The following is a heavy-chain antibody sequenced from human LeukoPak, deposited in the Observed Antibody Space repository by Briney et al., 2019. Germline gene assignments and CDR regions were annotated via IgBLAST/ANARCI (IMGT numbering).Heavy chain of an antibody. Sequence: GGSLRLSCSASGYTFSGYGMHWVRQAPGKGLEWLSVISYSGVVKFYADSVKGRFTISRDNSKNTVYLQMNNLADEDTAVYYCVRDRYYSFDQWGQGTVVTVSS. CDR1: GYTFSGYG. CDR3: VRDRYYSFDQ. J-gene: IGHJ4*02. V-gene: IGHV3-30*03. D-gene: IGHD1-26*01. CDR2: ISYSGVVK.